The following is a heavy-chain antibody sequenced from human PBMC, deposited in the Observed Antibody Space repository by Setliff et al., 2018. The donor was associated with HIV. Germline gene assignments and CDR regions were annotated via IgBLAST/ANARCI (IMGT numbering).Heavy chain of an antibody. V-gene: IGHV4-59*01. D-gene: IGHD6-19*01. Sequence: TLSLTCTVSGGSISSYYWSWIRQPPGKGLEWIGYIYYSGSTNYNPSLKSRVTISVDTSKNQFSLNLSSVTAADTAVYYCARDNGVAGFDYWGQGTLVTVSS. J-gene: IGHJ4*02. CDR3: ARDNGVAGFDY. CDR1: GGSISSYY. CDR2: IYYSGST.